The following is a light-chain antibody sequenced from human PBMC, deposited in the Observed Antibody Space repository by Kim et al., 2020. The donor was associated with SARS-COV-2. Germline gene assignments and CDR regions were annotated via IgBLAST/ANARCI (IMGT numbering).Light chain of an antibody. J-gene: IGKJ4*01. V-gene: IGKV3-11*01. CDR1: QSIDTS. CDR2: DAA. CDR3: QQRDSWPPAVS. Sequence: PGERATLSCRASQSIDTSLAWYQHRPGQAPRLLVYDAAIRATGVPDRFSGSGSGTDFTLTISSLEPEDFSTYYCQQRDSWPPAVSFGGGTKVDIK.